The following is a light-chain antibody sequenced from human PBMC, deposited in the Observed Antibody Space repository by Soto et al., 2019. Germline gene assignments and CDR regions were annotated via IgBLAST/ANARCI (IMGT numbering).Light chain of an antibody. CDR2: DVS. Sequence: DIQMTQSPSTLSASVGDRVTITCRASQSISSWLAWYQQKPVKAPKLLIYDVSRLEGGVPSRFSGSGSGTEFTLTISSLEPEDFGTYYCQQSYKMPSFGQGTRLEIK. CDR3: QQSYKMPS. CDR1: QSISSW. V-gene: IGKV1-5*01. J-gene: IGKJ5*01.